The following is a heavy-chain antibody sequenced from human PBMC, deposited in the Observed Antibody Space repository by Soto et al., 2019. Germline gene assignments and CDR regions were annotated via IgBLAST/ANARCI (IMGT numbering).Heavy chain of an antibody. V-gene: IGHV3-30*18. CDR1: GFTFSSYG. CDR2: ISYDGSNK. Sequence: QVQLVESGGGVVQPGRSLRLSCAASGFTFSSYGMHWVRQAPGKGLEWVAVISYDGSNKYYADSVKGRFTISRDNSKNTLYLQMNSLRAEDTAVYYCAKSVQFGWSDGMDVWGQGTTVTVSS. J-gene: IGHJ6*02. D-gene: IGHD1-1*01. CDR3: AKSVQFGWSDGMDV.